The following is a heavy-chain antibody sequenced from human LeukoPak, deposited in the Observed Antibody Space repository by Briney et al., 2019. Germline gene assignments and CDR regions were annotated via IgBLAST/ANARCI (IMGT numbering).Heavy chain of an antibody. D-gene: IGHD6-19*01. CDR3: ARQAGVT. CDR2: IKGDASEK. J-gene: IGHJ5*02. CDR1: GFSINNYW. Sequence: GGSLKLSRAVSGFSINNYWMTWYRQAPGKGLECVAHIKGDASEKHYVDSVKGRFAISRDNAENSLYLQMNSLRAEDTAVYYCARQAGVTWGQGTLVTVSS. V-gene: IGHV3-7*01.